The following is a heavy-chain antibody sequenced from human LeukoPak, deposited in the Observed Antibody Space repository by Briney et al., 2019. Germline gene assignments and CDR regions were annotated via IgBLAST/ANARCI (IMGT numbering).Heavy chain of an antibody. D-gene: IGHD1-26*01. Sequence: PGGSLRLSCAASGFTFSSYGMSWVRQAPGKGLEWVSAISGSGGSTYYADSVKGRFTISRDNSKNTLYLQMNSLRAEDTAVYYCARWGGSSIDYWGQGTLVIVSS. J-gene: IGHJ4*02. CDR3: ARWGGSSIDY. CDR2: ISGSGGST. V-gene: IGHV3-23*01. CDR1: GFTFSSYG.